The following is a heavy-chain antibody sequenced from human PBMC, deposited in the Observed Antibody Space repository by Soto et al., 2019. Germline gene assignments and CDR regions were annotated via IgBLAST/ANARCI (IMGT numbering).Heavy chain of an antibody. CDR2: IWYDGSNK. CDR3: ARDGVLWFGELLSPYGMDV. CDR1: GFTFSSYG. D-gene: IGHD3-10*01. V-gene: IGHV3-33*01. J-gene: IGHJ6*02. Sequence: GGSLRLSCAASGFTFSSYGMHWVRQAPGKGLEWVAVIWYDGSNKYYADSVKGRFTISRDNSKNTLYLQMNSLRAEDTAVYYCARDGVLWFGELLSPYGMDVWGQGTTVTVSS.